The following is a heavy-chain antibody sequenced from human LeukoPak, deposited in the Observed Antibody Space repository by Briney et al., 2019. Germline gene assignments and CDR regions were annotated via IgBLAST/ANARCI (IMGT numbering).Heavy chain of an antibody. D-gene: IGHD4-11*01. J-gene: IGHJ6*02. V-gene: IGHV4-34*01. Sequence: SETLSLTCVVYGGSFSGYYWSWIRQPPGKGLEWIGEINHSGSTNYNPSLKSRVTISVDTSKNQFSLKLSSVTAADAAVYYCARGPTTTGYYYYYYGMDVWGQGTTVTVSS. CDR2: INHSGST. CDR3: ARGPTTTGYYYYYYGMDV. CDR1: GGSFSGYY.